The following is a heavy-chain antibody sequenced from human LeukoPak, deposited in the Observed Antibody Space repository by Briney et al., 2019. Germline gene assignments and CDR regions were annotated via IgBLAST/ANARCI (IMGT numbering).Heavy chain of an antibody. D-gene: IGHD1-14*01. J-gene: IGHJ5*02. CDR1: GYTFTSYY. CDR3: ARGLTMEDSWFDP. Sequence: ASVKVSCKASGYTFTSYYMHWVRQAPGQGLEWMGIINPSGGSTNYAQKFQGRVTMTRDMSTSTVYMELSSLRSEDTAVYYCARGLTMEDSWFDPWGQGTLVTVSS. V-gene: IGHV1-46*01. CDR2: INPSGGST.